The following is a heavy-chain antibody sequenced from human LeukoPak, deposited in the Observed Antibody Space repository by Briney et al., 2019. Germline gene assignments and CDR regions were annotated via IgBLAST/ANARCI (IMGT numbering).Heavy chain of an antibody. V-gene: IGHV3-74*01. D-gene: IGHD5-12*01. CDR3: ARVDIYNGNPLSPGC. CDR2: INSDGSST. Sequence: PGGSLRLSCAASGFTFSSYWMHWVRQAPGKGLVWVSRINSDGSSTSYADSVKGRFTISRDNAKNTLYLQVNSLRAEDTAVYYCARVDIYNGNPLSPGCWGQGTLVTVSS. J-gene: IGHJ4*02. CDR1: GFTFSSYW.